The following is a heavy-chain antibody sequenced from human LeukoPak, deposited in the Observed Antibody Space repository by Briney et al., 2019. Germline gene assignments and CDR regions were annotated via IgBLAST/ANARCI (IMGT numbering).Heavy chain of an antibody. CDR2: IYSGGST. J-gene: IGHJ3*02. CDR1: GITVSSSY. Sequence: PGGSLRLSCAASGITVSSSYMNWVRQAPGKGLEWVSVIYSGGSTYYADSVKGRFTISRDNSKNTVYLQMNSLRAEDTAVYYCARDLAHTQSFDIWGRGTMVTVSS. V-gene: IGHV3-53*01. CDR3: ARDLAHTQSFDI. D-gene: IGHD2-2*02.